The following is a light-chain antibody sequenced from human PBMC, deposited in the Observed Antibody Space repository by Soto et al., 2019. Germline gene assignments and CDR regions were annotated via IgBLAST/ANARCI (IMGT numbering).Light chain of an antibody. V-gene: IGKV3-15*01. J-gene: IGKJ1*01. CDR1: HSLTNKY. Sequence: EIVLTQSPGTPSLSPWDRGTVSCSASHSLTNKYLAWYRQKPGQAPRLLIYGASTRATGIPARFSGSGSGTEFTLTISSLPSEDFAVYYCQQYDNWPPWTFGQGTKVDIK. CDR3: QQYDNWPPWT. CDR2: GAS.